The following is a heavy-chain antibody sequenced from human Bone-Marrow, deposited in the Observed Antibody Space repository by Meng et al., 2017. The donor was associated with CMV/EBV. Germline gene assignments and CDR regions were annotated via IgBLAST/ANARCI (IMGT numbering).Heavy chain of an antibody. V-gene: IGHV1-46*01. D-gene: IGHD3-3*01. J-gene: IGHJ4*02. Sequence: ASVKVSCKASGYTFTSYYMHWVRQAPGQGLEWMGIINPSGGSTSYAQKFQGRVTMTTDTSTSTAYMELRSLRSDDTAVYYCARSGRYDFWSGYSTVYYFDYWGQGTLVTVSS. CDR3: ARSGRYDFWSGYSTVYYFDY. CDR2: INPSGGST. CDR1: GYTFTSYY.